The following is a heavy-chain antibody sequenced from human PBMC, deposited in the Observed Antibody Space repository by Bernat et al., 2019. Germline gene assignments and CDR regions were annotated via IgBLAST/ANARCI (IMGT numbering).Heavy chain of an antibody. CDR2: ISYDGSNK. D-gene: IGHD3-10*01. Sequence: QVQLVESGGGVVQPGRSLRLSCAASGFTFSSYGMHWVRQAPGKGLEWVAVISYDGSNKYYADSVKGRFTISRDNSKNTLYLQMNSLRAEDTAVYYCAKVPGGHPFDYWGQGTLVTVSS. J-gene: IGHJ4*02. CDR3: AKVPGGHPFDY. V-gene: IGHV3-30*18. CDR1: GFTFSSYG.